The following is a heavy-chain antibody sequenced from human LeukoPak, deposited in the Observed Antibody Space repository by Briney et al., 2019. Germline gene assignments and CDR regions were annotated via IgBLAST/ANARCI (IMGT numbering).Heavy chain of an antibody. J-gene: IGHJ4*02. CDR3: ARGGSIAAL. Sequence: GGSLRLSCAASGFTFRDSNLNWVRQAPGKGLEWVSFISGSSGTTYYAASVKGRFTISSDNAQQSLYLQMNSLRAEDTAVYYCARGGSIAALWGQGTLVTVSS. CDR2: ISGSSGTT. CDR1: GFTFRDSN. V-gene: IGHV3-48*04. D-gene: IGHD6-6*01.